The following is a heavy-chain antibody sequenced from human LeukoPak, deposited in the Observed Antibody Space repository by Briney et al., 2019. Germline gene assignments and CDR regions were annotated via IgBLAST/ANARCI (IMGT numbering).Heavy chain of an antibody. Sequence: SGGSLRLSCAASGFTFSSYAMSWVRQAPGKGLEWVSAISGSGGSTYYADSVKGRFTISRDNSKNTLYLQMNSLRAEDTVVYYCAKGYEITFGGVIVISPWFDYWGQGTLVTVSS. V-gene: IGHV3-23*01. CDR2: ISGSGGST. CDR3: AKGYEITFGGVIVISPWFDY. J-gene: IGHJ4*02. D-gene: IGHD3-16*02. CDR1: GFTFSSYA.